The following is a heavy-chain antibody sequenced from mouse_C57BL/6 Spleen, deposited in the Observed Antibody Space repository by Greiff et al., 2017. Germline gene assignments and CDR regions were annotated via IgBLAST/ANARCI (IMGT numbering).Heavy chain of an antibody. CDR2: ISSGGSYT. J-gene: IGHJ4*01. CDR3: ARQMGSTVVDAMDY. CDR1: GFTFSSYG. Sequence: DVKLVESGGDLVKPGGSLKLSCAASGFTFSSYGMSWVRQTPDKRLEWVATISSGGSYTYYPDSVKGRFTISRDNAKNTLYLQMSSLKSEDTAMYYCARQMGSTVVDAMDYWGQGTSVTVSS. V-gene: IGHV5-6*02. D-gene: IGHD1-1*01.